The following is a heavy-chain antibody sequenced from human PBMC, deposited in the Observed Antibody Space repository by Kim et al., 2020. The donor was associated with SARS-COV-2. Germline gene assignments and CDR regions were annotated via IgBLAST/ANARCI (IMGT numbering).Heavy chain of an antibody. D-gene: IGHD5-12*01. CDR2: INPSGGST. V-gene: IGHV1-46*01. J-gene: IGHJ6*02. CDR3: ARDGTRDGYNYGLGRYYYYGMDV. CDR1: GYTFTSYY. Sequence: ASVKVSCKASGYTFTSYYMHWVRQAPGQGLEWMGIINPSGGSTSYAQKFQGRVTMTRDTSTSTVYMELSSLRSEDTAVYYCARDGTRDGYNYGLGRYYYYGMDVWGQGTTVTVSS.